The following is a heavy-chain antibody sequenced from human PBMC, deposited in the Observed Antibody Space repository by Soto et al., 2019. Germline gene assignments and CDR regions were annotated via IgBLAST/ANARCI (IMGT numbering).Heavy chain of an antibody. J-gene: IGHJ3*02. V-gene: IGHV3-7*01. D-gene: IGHD1-26*01. CDR2: IKQDGSEK. CDR3: ARMGATLAFDI. CDR1: GFTFSSYW. Sequence: GGSLRLSCAASGFTFSSYWMIWVRQAPGKGLEWVANIKQDGSEKYYVDSVKGRFTISRDNAKNSLYLQMNSLRAEDTAVYYCARMGATLAFDIWGQGTMVTVSS.